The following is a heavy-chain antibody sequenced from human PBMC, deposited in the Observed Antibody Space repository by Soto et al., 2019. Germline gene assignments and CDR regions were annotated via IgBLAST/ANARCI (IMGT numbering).Heavy chain of an antibody. D-gene: IGHD3-10*01. CDR1: GDSISSRSHY. Sequence: PSETLSLTCVVSGDSISSRSHYWGWIRQPPGKGLEWIGSIYYTGSSYHNPSLKSRLSISLDTSKNHFSLKLPSATAADSGVYYCVRHLGAGYFGDSGPDYWGPGILVTVS. V-gene: IGHV4-39*02. CDR3: VRHLGAGYFGDSGPDY. CDR2: IYYTGSS. J-gene: IGHJ4*02.